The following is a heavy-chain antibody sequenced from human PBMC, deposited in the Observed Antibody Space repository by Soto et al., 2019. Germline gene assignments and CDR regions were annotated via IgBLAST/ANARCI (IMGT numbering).Heavy chain of an antibody. D-gene: IGHD3-22*01. V-gene: IGHV3-23*01. CDR3: AKDYYDSSGSRYFYAMAF. Sequence: GGSLRLSCAASRFTFSSYAMSWVRQAPGKGLEWVSAINGGGDGTYYADSVRGRFTISRDNSKNTLYLQMNSLRAEDTAVYYCAKDYYDSSGSRYFYAMAFSGQGIMVTVSS. CDR2: INGGGDGT. J-gene: IGHJ6*02. CDR1: RFTFSSYA.